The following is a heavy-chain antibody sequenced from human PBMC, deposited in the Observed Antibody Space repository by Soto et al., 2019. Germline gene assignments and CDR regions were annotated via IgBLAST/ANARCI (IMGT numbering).Heavy chain of an antibody. V-gene: IGHV4-59*01. J-gene: IGHJ6*03. Sequence: SETLSLTCTVSGGSISSYYWSWIRQPPGKGLEWIGYIFYSGSTNYSPSLTSRVTISVDTSMNQFSLKLTSVTTADTAVYYCARTDYTILRPTSYYHMDVWGRGTTVTVSS. D-gene: IGHD3-3*01. CDR1: GGSISSYY. CDR2: IFYSGST. CDR3: ARTDYTILRPTSYYHMDV.